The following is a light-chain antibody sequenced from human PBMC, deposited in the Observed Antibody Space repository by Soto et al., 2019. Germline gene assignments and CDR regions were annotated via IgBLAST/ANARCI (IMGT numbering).Light chain of an antibody. CDR1: QSVSNNY. V-gene: IGKV3-20*01. CDR3: QQYGSSGT. Sequence: EIVLTHSPGTLSLSPVERAALXCRAIQSVSNNYLAWYQQKPGQAPRLLIYGASNRATGIPDRFSGSGSGTDFTLTISRLEPEDFAVYYCQQYGSSGTFGQGTKVDNK. CDR2: GAS. J-gene: IGKJ1*01.